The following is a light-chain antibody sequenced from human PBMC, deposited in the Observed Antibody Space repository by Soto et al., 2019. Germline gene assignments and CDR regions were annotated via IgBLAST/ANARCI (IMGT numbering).Light chain of an antibody. CDR1: QSVSSY. CDR3: QQRSNWPPVT. V-gene: IGKV3-11*01. J-gene: IGKJ1*01. CDR2: DAS. Sequence: EIVLTHSPATLSLSPWEIATLSCRASQSVSSYLAWYQQKPGQAPRLLIYDASNRATGIPARFSGSGSGTDFTLTISSLEPEDFAVYYCQQRSNWPPVTFGQGTKVDIK.